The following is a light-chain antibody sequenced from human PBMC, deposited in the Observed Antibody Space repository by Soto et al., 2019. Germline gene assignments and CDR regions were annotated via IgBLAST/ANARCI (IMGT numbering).Light chain of an antibody. CDR3: QHCDYLPI. Sequence: DIQMTQSPSSLSASVGDRVTITCQASQDITSYLNWYQHKPGKAPKLLIYDASILEAGVPPRFGGSRSGTDFTLTISSLQPEDVATYYCQHCDYLPIFGPGTTVDFK. V-gene: IGKV1-33*01. CDR1: QDITSY. CDR2: DAS. J-gene: IGKJ3*01.